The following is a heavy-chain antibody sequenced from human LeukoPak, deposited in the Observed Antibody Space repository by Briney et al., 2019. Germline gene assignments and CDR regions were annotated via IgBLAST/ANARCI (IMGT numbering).Heavy chain of an antibody. J-gene: IGHJ6*02. Sequence: ASVKVSCKASGYTFTSYAMHWVRQAPGQRLEWMGWINAGNGNTKYSQKFQGRVTITRDTSASTAYMELSSLRSEDTAVYYCARGRPIFGSYPLSDYGMDVWGQGTTVTVSS. CDR1: GYTFTSYA. CDR2: INAGNGNT. CDR3: ARGRPIFGSYPLSDYGMDV. V-gene: IGHV1-3*01. D-gene: IGHD3-10*01.